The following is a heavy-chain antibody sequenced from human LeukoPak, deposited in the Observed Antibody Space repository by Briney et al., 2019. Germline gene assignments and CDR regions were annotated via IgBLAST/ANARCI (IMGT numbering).Heavy chain of an antibody. V-gene: IGHV3-30*03. CDR2: ISYDGSNE. Sequence: GGSLRLSCAASGFTFSCYGMHWVRQAPGKGLEWVAVISYDGSNEYSADSVKGRFTISRDNSKNTLDLQMNSLRAEDTAVYYCARALYDSSGYYSHFDYWGQGTLVTVSS. D-gene: IGHD3-22*01. J-gene: IGHJ4*02. CDR1: GFTFSCYG. CDR3: ARALYDSSGYYSHFDY.